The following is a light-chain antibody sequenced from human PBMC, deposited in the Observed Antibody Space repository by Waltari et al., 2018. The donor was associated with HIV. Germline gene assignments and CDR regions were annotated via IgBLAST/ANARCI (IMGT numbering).Light chain of an antibody. Sequence: QSALTQPHSVSGSPGQSLTISCTGTSTYVDTFVSWYQQHPGKAPKVIIFDVNKRPSGLPDRFSGSKSGNTASLTISGLQAEDEADYYCCSHAGNFIFVFGTGTKVTVL. CDR1: STYVDTF. J-gene: IGLJ1*01. V-gene: IGLV2-11*01. CDR3: CSHAGNFIFV. CDR2: DVN.